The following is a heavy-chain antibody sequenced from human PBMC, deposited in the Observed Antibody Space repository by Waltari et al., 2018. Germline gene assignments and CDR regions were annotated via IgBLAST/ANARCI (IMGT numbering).Heavy chain of an antibody. CDR3: ASILTTPGDFDY. CDR2: IYHSGIT. CDR1: GYSISSGYY. J-gene: IGHJ4*02. D-gene: IGHD1-1*01. V-gene: IGHV4-38-2*01. Sequence: QVQLQESGPGLVKPSETLSLTCAVSGYSISSGYYWGWIRQPPGKGLEWIRRIYHSGITYYNPSIKRRVTESVDRSKNQFSRKLSSVTAADRAVYYCASILTTPGDFDYWGQGTLVTVSS.